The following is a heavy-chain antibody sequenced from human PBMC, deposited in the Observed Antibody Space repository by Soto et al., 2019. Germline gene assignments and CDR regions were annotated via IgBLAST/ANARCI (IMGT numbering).Heavy chain of an antibody. J-gene: IGHJ5*02. CDR3: AHTKDSSGFLTS. D-gene: IGHD3-22*01. V-gene: IGHV2-5*01. CDR1: GFSLSVYGVR. CDR2: IHWNDDK. Sequence: SGPTLVTPTQSLTRTCSFFGFSLSVYGVRVIWFRQPPGETLEWLALIHWNDDKRYSPYLKSSLTITKDTFKNQVVLTVTKLHPLDTGTYFCAHTKDSSGFLTSWGQGILVTVSS.